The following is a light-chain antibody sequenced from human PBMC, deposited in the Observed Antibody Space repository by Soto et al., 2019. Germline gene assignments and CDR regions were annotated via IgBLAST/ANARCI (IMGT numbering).Light chain of an antibody. CDR1: QSVSSSY. J-gene: IGKJ4*01. CDR2: GAS. V-gene: IGKV3-20*01. Sequence: EIVLTQSPGTLSLSPGERATLSCRASQSVSSSYLAWYQQKPGQAPRLLIYGASSRATGIPDRFSGSGSGTEFTLTISSLQSEDFAVYYGQQYNNWPPALTFGGGTKVEIK. CDR3: QQYNNWPPALT.